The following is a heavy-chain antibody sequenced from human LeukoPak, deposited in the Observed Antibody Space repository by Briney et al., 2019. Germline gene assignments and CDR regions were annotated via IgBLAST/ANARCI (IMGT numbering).Heavy chain of an antibody. Sequence: PSETLSPTCAVYGGSFSGYYWSWIRQPPGKGLEWIGEINHSGSTNYNPSLKSRVTISVDTSKNQFSLKLSSVTAADTAVYYCARMGFSYGSIFWGQGTLVTVSS. V-gene: IGHV4-34*01. CDR2: INHSGST. CDR1: GGSFSGYY. CDR3: ARMGFSYGSIF. J-gene: IGHJ1*01. D-gene: IGHD5-18*01.